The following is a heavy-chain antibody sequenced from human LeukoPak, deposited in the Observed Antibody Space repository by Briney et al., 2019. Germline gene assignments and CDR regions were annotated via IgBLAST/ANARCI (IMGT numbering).Heavy chain of an antibody. CDR2: IIPIFGTA. Sequence: GSSVKVSCKASGGTFSSYAISWVRQAPGQGLEWMGGIIPIFGTANYAQKFQGRVTITADESTSTAYMELSSLRSEDTAVYYCARGAGSSWYSRGAPNVVDYWGQGTLVTVSS. V-gene: IGHV1-69*01. D-gene: IGHD6-13*01. CDR1: GGTFSSYA. CDR3: ARGAGSSWYSRGAPNVVDY. J-gene: IGHJ4*02.